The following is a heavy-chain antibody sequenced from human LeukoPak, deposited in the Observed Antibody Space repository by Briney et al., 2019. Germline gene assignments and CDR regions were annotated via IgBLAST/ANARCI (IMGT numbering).Heavy chain of an antibody. D-gene: IGHD1-26*01. CDR1: GYTFTSYA. Sequence: ASVKVSCKASGYTFTSYAMHWVRQAPGQRLEWMGWINAGNGNTKYSQEFQGRVTINRETSASTAYMELSSLRSEDMAVYYCARGAQWELLRIDYWGQGTLVTVSS. V-gene: IGHV1-3*03. J-gene: IGHJ4*02. CDR2: INAGNGNT. CDR3: ARGAQWELLRIDY.